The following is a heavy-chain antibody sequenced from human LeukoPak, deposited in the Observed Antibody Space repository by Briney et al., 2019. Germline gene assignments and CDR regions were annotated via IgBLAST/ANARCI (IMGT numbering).Heavy chain of an antibody. D-gene: IGHD6-19*01. J-gene: IGHJ5*02. V-gene: IGHV3-23*01. CDR1: GFTFSSYA. Sequence: GGSLRLSCAASGFTFSSYAMSWVRQAPGKGLEWVSAISGSGGSTYYADSVKGRFTISRDNSKNTLYLQMDSLRAEDTAVYYCAKDSSGWFSNWFDPWGQGTLVTVSS. CDR3: AKDSSGWFSNWFDP. CDR2: ISGSGGST.